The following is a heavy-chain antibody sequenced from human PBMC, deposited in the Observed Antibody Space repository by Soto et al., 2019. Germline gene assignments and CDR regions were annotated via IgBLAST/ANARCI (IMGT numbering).Heavy chain of an antibody. J-gene: IGHJ5*02. CDR1: GGSISSGGYY. CDR3: ARTLEGGYYDSSGYYYKRSNWFDP. V-gene: IGHV4-31*03. CDR2: IYYSGST. Sequence: PSETLSLTCTVSGGSISSGGYYWSWIRQHPGKGLEWIGYIYYSGSTYYNPSLKSRVTISVDTSKNQFSLKLSSVTAADTAVYYCARTLEGGYYDSSGYYYKRSNWFDPWGQGTLVTVSS. D-gene: IGHD3-22*01.